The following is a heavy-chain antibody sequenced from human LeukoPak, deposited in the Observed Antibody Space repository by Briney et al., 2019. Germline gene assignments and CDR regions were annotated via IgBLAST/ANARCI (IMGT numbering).Heavy chain of an antibody. Sequence: PGRSLRLSCAASGFTFSSYGMHWVRQAPGKGLEWVAVIWYDGSNKYYADSVKGRFTISRDNSRNTLYLQMSSLRAEDTAVYYCAKYVGAMIVVPYFDNWGQGTLVTVSS. CDR3: AKYVGAMIVVPYFDN. V-gene: IGHV3-33*06. J-gene: IGHJ4*02. CDR2: IWYDGSNK. D-gene: IGHD3-22*01. CDR1: GFTFSSYG.